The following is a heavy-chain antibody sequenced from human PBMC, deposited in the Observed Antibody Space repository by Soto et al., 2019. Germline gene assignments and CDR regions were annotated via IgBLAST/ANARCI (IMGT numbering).Heavy chain of an antibody. V-gene: IGHV4-4*07. J-gene: IGHJ6*04. CDR2: IYTRGST. Sequence: PSATLSLTCTVSGGSISSYYWSWIRQPAGKGLEWIGRIYTRGSTNYNPSLRTRVTMSVDTSKNQFSRKLGAVTAADTAVYYCARGDIVVVPAAQGDYYGMDVWGKGPTVTVSS. CDR1: GGSISSYY. D-gene: IGHD2-2*01. CDR3: ARGDIVVVPAAQGDYYGMDV.